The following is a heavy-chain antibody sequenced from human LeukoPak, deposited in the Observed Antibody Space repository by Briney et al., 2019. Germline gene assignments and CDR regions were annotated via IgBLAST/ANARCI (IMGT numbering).Heavy chain of an antibody. D-gene: IGHD3-3*01. V-gene: IGHV3-21*01. CDR3: ARDSPYYDFWSGYLGPYYYYGMDV. CDR1: GFTFSSYS. J-gene: IGHJ6*02. CDR2: ISSSSSYI. Sequence: PGGSLRLSCAASGFTFSSYSMNWVRQAPGKGLEWVSSISSSSSYIYYADSVKGRFTISRDNAKNSLYLQMNSLRAEDTAVYYCARDSPYYDFWSGYLGPYYYYGMDVWGQGTTVTVSS.